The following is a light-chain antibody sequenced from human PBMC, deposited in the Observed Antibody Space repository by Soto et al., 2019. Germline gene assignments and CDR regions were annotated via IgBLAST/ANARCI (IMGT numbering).Light chain of an antibody. V-gene: IGLV2-14*01. CDR2: EVS. J-gene: IGLJ1*01. Sequence: QSVLTQPASVSGSPGQSITISCTGTSSDVGGYNYVSWYQQHPGKAPKLMIYEVSHRPSGVSNRFSGSKSGNTASLTISGLQAEDEAEYYCSSYTSSSTLVFGTGTKLTVL. CDR1: SSDVGGYNY. CDR3: SSYTSSSTLV.